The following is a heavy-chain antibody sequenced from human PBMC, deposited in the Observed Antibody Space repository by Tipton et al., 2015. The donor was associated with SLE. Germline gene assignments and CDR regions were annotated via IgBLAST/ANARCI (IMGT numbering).Heavy chain of an antibody. CDR3: ASFTIFGVVNTYYYYYGMDV. CDR2: FIPVFGTA. D-gene: IGHD3-3*01. CDR1: GGSFGSYA. V-gene: IGHV1-69*06. J-gene: IGHJ6*02. Sequence: QVQLVQSGAELKRPGSSVKVSCKASGGSFGSYAISWVRQAPGQGLEWMGGFIPVFGTANYAQKFQGRVTITADKSTSTAYMELSSLRSEDTAVYYCASFTIFGVVNTYYYYYGMDVWGQGTTVTVSS.